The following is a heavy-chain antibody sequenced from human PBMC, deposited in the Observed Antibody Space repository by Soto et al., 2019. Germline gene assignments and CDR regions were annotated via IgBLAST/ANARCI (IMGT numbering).Heavy chain of an antibody. V-gene: IGHV3-33*01. CDR3: ARDDGDSGYDLYYYYGMDV. Sequence: GGSLRLSCAASGFTFSSYGMHWVRQAPGKGLEWVAVIWYDGSNKYYADSVKGRSTISRDNSKNTLYLQMNSLRAEDTAVYYCARDDGDSGYDLYYYYGMDVWGQGTTVTVSS. D-gene: IGHD5-12*01. CDR2: IWYDGSNK. CDR1: GFTFSSYG. J-gene: IGHJ6*02.